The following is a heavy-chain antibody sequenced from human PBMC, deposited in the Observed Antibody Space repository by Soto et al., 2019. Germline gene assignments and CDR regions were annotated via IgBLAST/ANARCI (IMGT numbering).Heavy chain of an antibody. J-gene: IGHJ6*02. V-gene: IGHV3-9*01. Sequence: GGSLRLSCAASGFTFDDYAMHWVRQAPGKGLEWVSGISWNSGSIGYADSVKGRFTISRDNAKNSLYLQMNSLRAEDTALYYCAKVHDGYNRIGGGYYYYYGMDVWGQGTTVTVSS. CDR2: ISWNSGSI. CDR3: AKVHDGYNRIGGGYYYYYGMDV. CDR1: GFTFDDYA. D-gene: IGHD5-12*01.